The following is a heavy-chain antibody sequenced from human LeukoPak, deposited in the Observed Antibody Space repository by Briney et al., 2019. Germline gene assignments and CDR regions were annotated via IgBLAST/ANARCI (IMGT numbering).Heavy chain of an antibody. CDR1: GYTFTSYG. J-gene: IGHJ4*02. D-gene: IGHD2-15*01. Sequence: ASVKVSCKASGYTFTSYGISWVRQAPGQGLEWMGWISAYNDNTNYAQKLQGRVTMTTDTSTSTAYMELRSLRSDDTAVYYCAREGYCSGGSCYTPPFDYWGQGTLVTVSS. CDR3: AREGYCSGGSCYTPPFDY. V-gene: IGHV1-18*04. CDR2: ISAYNDNT.